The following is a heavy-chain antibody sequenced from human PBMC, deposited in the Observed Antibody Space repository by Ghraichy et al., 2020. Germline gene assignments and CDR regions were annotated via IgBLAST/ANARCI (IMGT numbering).Heavy chain of an antibody. V-gene: IGHV3-7*02. CDR1: GFTFSSYW. D-gene: IGHD3-10*01. J-gene: IGHJ4*02. Sequence: GGSLRLSCAASGFTFSSYWMSWVRQAPGKGLEWVANIKQDGSEKYYVDSVTGRFTISRDNAKNSLYLQMNSLRAEDTAVYYWASSDTTDRTYLWFTTPQGFCYWGQGTLVTVSS. CDR2: IKQDGSEK. CDR3: ASSDTTDRTYLWFTTPQGFCY.